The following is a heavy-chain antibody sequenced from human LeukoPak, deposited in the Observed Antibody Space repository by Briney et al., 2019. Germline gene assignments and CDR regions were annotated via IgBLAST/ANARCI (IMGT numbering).Heavy chain of an antibody. D-gene: IGHD5-18*01. CDR3: ARSGYSYGLWAFDI. V-gene: IGHV4-59*01. CDR2: IYYSGST. CDR1: GGSISSYC. J-gene: IGHJ3*02. Sequence: SETLSLTCTVSGGSISSYCWSWIRQPPGKGLEWIGYIYYSGSTNYNPSLKSRVTISVDTSKNQFSLKLSSVTAADTAVYYCARSGYSYGLWAFDIWGQGTMVTVSS.